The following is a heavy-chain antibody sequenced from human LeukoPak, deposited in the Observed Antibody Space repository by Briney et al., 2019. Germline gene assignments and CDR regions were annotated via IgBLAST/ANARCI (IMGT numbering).Heavy chain of an antibody. CDR3: ARADLPYYYDSSGYYGGWLAFDY. CDR1: GYTFTSYG. D-gene: IGHD3-22*01. J-gene: IGHJ4*02. Sequence: ASVKVSCKASGYTFTSYGISWVRQAPGQGLEWMGWISAYNGNTNYAQKLQGRVTMTTDTSTSTAYMELRSLRSDDTAVYYCARADLPYYYDSSGYYGGWLAFDYWGQGTLVTVSS. CDR2: ISAYNGNT. V-gene: IGHV1-18*01.